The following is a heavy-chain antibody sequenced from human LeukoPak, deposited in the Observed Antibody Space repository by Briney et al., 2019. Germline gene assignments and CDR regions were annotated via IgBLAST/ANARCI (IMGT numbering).Heavy chain of an antibody. J-gene: IGHJ4*02. CDR3: ARGGYYDSSGLN. V-gene: IGHV4-39*07. CDR2: IYYSGST. D-gene: IGHD3-22*01. CDR1: GGSISSSSYY. Sequence: SETLSLTCTVSGGSISSSSYYWGWIRQPPGKGLEWIGSIYYSGSTYYNPSLKSRVTISVDTSKNQFSLKLSSVTAADTAVYYCARGGYYDSSGLNWGQGTLVTVSS.